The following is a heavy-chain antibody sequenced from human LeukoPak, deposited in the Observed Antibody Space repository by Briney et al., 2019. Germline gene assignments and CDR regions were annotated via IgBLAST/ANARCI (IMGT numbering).Heavy chain of an antibody. CDR2: IREDGSNK. D-gene: IGHD6-6*01. Sequence: GGSLRLSCAASGFTFSSYGMHWVRQAPGKGLEWVAFIREDGSNKYYADSVKGRFTISRDNSKNTLYLQMNSLRAEDTAVYYCAKDDASIAASTFDYWGQGTLVTVSS. CDR3: AKDDASIAASTFDY. CDR1: GFTFSSYG. J-gene: IGHJ4*02. V-gene: IGHV3-30*02.